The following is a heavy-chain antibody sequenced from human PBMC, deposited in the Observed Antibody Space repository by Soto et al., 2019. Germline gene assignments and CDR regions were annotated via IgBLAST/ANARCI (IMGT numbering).Heavy chain of an antibody. Sequence: QPGGSMRLSCVACGFTFRNFGMHWVRQAPGKGLEWVAVISNDENIKQYADSVRGRFAIARDNSKNTLYLQETSLRAEDTAIYSCARGLSSGLGYWGQGALVTVSS. CDR2: ISNDENIK. CDR3: ARGLSSGLGY. CDR1: GFTFRNFG. J-gene: IGHJ4*02. V-gene: IGHV3-33*01. D-gene: IGHD3-16*01.